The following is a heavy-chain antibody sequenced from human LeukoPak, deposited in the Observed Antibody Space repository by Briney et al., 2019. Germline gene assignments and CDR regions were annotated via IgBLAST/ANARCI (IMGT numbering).Heavy chain of an antibody. CDR3: AKDKIAVTATSFDS. CDR1: GFTFSSYA. D-gene: IGHD6-19*01. Sequence: GGSLRLSCAASGFTFSSYAMHWVRQAPGKGLEWVAVISYDGSNKYYADSVKGRFTISRDNSNNTLYLEMKSLRAEDTAVYYCAKDKIAVTATSFDSWSQGDLVTVSS. J-gene: IGHJ4*02. V-gene: IGHV3-30-3*01. CDR2: ISYDGSNK.